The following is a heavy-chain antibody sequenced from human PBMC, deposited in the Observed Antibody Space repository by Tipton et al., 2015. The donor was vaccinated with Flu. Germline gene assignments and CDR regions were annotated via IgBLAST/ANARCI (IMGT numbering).Heavy chain of an antibody. J-gene: IGHJ4*02. D-gene: IGHD5-24*01. V-gene: IGHV4-4*07. Sequence: TLSLTCTVSGGSISSYYWSWIRQPAGKGLEWIGRIYTSGSTNYNPSLKSRVTMSVGTSKNQFSLKLSSVTAADTAVYYCARELPEMATIVFDYWGQGTLVTVSS. CDR2: IYTSGST. CDR3: ARELPEMATIVFDY. CDR1: GGSISSYY.